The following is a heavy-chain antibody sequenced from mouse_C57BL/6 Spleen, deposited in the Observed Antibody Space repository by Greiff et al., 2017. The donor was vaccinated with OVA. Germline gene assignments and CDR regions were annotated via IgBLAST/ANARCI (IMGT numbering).Heavy chain of an antibody. CDR1: GYTFTSYW. CDR3: TRGLCWYFDV. J-gene: IGHJ1*03. V-gene: IGHV1-5*01. CDR2: IYPGNSDT. D-gene: IGHD3-1*01. Sequence: VQLQQSGTVLARPGASVKMSCKTSGYTFTSYWMHWVKQRPGQGLEWIGAIYPGNSDTSYNQKFKGKAKLTAVTSASTAYMEHSSLRSEDSAVYYCTRGLCWYFDVWGTGTTVTVSA.